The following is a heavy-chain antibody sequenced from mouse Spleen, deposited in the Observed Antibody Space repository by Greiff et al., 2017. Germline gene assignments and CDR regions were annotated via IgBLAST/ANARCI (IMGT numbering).Heavy chain of an antibody. CDR3: TTMITTAYAMDD. J-gene: IGHJ4*01. CDR1: GYTFTSYW. D-gene: IGHD2-4*01. Sequence: EVQLQQSGTVLARPGASVKMSCKASGYTFTSYWMHWVKQRPGQGLEWIGAIYPGNSDTSYNQKFKGKAKLTAVTSTSTAYMELSSLTNEDSAVYYCTTMITTAYAMDDWGQGTSVTVSS. CDR2: IYPGNSDT. V-gene: IGHV1-5*01.